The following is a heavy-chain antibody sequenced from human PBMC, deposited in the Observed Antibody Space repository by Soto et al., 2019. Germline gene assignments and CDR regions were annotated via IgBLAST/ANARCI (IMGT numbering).Heavy chain of an antibody. CDR2: IYYSGST. V-gene: IGHV4-30-4*01. CDR3: AREGDCSSTSCLGSFDY. CDR1: GGSISSGDYY. J-gene: IGHJ4*02. D-gene: IGHD2-2*01. Sequence: SETLSLTCTVSGGSISSGDYYWSWIRQPPGKGLEWIGYIYYSGSTYYNPSLKSRVTISVDTSKNQFSLKLSSVTAADTAVYYCAREGDCSSTSCLGSFDYWGQGTLVTVSS.